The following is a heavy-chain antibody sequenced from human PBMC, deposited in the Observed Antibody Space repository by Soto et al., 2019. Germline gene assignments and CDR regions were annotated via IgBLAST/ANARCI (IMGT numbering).Heavy chain of an antibody. CDR2: IVPMFGTA. J-gene: IGHJ6*02. V-gene: IGHV1-69*01. D-gene: IGHD2-15*01. CDR3: ARDLRVVVLGVQPHGGMDV. CDR1: GGTFSSYA. Sequence: QVQLVQSGAEVKKPGSSVKVSCKASGGTFSSYAINWVRQAPGQGLEWLGGIVPMFGTANYAQKFQGRVTITADESTSTAYMELSSLRSEDTAVYYCARDLRVVVLGVQPHGGMDVWGQGTTVIVSS.